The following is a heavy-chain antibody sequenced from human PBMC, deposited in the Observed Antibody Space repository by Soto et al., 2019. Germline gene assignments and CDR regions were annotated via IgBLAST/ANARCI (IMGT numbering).Heavy chain of an antibody. CDR1: GGSISSGGYS. CDR3: AGAGSGIYVS. D-gene: IGHD3-10*01. J-gene: IGHJ5*02. Sequence: QLQLQESGSGLVKPSQTLSLTCAVSGGSISSGGYSWSWIRQPPGKGLEWIGYIYHSGSTSYNPSLKSGVTIPVDGSKNQCPLKLSPVTAGNTAVYYCAGAGSGIYVSWAQETLVTVSS. CDR2: IYHSGST. V-gene: IGHV4-30-2*01.